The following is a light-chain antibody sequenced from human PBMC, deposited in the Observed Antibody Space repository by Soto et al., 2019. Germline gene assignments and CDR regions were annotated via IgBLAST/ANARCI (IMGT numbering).Light chain of an antibody. CDR3: HQYNQWPPEDT. V-gene: IGKV3D-15*01. CDR2: DAS. J-gene: IGKJ2*01. Sequence: EILMTQSPATLSVSPGERATLSCRASQSVSSNLAWYQQKAGQAPRLLIYDASTRATGIPARFSGSGSGTEFTLTISSLQSEDFAVYFCHQYNQWPPEDTFGQGTKLEIK. CDR1: QSVSSN.